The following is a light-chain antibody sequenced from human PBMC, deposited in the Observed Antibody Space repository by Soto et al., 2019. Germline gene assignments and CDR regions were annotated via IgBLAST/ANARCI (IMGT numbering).Light chain of an antibody. CDR2: EVS. V-gene: IGLV2-14*01. CDR1: SSDVGGYNY. CDR3: SSYTSRGTYV. J-gene: IGLJ1*01. Sequence: QSVLTQPASVSGSPGQSITISCTGTSSDVGGYNYVSWYQQHPGKAPKLMIYEVSNRPSGISNRFSGSKSGNTASLTISGLQAEDEADYYCSSYTSRGTYVFGTGTKVTLL.